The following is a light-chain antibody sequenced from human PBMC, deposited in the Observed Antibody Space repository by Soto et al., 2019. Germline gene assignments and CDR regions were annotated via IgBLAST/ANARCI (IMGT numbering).Light chain of an antibody. CDR1: SGHSSYA. CDR2: LNSDGSH. Sequence: QLVLTQSPSASASLGASVKLTCTLSSGHSSYAIAWHQQQPEKGPRYLMKLNSDGSHSKGDGIPDRFSGSSSGAERYLTISSLQSEDEADYYCQTWGAGSPFRGGTKLTVL. V-gene: IGLV4-69*01. J-gene: IGLJ2*01. CDR3: QTWGAGSP.